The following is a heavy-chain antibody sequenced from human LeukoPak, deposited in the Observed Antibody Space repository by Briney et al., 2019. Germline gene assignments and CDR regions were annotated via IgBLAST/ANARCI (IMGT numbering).Heavy chain of an antibody. CDR1: RFTFSSNA. CDR2: ISGSGAT. D-gene: IGHD6-13*01. V-gene: IGHV3-23*01. CDR3: AKPSTSWSTALDAFNI. J-gene: IGHJ3*02. Sequence: GGSLRLSCAASRFTFSSNAISWVRQAPGKGLDWVSTISGSGATYYADSVKGRFTISRDSSKNTLYLQMNSLRAEDTAVYYCAKPSTSWSTALDAFNIWGQGTMVTVSS.